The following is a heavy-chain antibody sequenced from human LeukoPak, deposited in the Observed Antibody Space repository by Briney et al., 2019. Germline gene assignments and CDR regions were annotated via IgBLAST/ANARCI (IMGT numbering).Heavy chain of an antibody. CDR2: IYYSGST. J-gene: IGHJ4*02. CDR1: GGSISIYY. CDR3: ARNSYGPDY. Sequence: SETLSLTCTVSGGSISIYYWSWIRQPPAKGLEWIGYIYYSGSTNYNPSLKSRVTISVDTSKNQFSLKLSSVTAADTAVYYCARNSYGPDYWGQGTLVTVSS. V-gene: IGHV4-59*08. D-gene: IGHD3-10*01.